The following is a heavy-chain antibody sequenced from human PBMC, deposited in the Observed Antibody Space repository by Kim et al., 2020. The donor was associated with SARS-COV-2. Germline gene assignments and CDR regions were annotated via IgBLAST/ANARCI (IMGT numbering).Heavy chain of an antibody. CDR2: IKSKTDGGTT. J-gene: IGHJ6*03. CDR3: TTAWNDAVWGWGWYYYYYYMDV. D-gene: IGHD1-1*01. V-gene: IGHV3-15*01. CDR1: GFTFSNAW. Sequence: GGSLRLSCAASGFTFSNAWMSWVRQAPGKGLEWVGRIKSKTDGGTTDYAAPVKGRFTISRDDSKNTLYLQMNSLKNEDTAVYYCTTAWNDAVWGWGWYYYYYYMDVWGKGTTVTVSS.